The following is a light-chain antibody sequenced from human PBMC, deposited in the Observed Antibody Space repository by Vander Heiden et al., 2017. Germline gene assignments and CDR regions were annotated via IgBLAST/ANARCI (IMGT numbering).Light chain of an antibody. CDR2: WAS. V-gene: IGKV4-1*01. CDR3: QQYYSTPFT. Sequence: IVMTQSPDSLAVSLGERDTINCKSSQSVLYSSNNKNYLAWYQQKPGQPPKLLIYWASTRESGVPDRFSGSGSGTDFTLTISSLQAEDVAVYYCQQYYSTPFTFGPGTKVDIK. CDR1: QSVLYSSNNKNY. J-gene: IGKJ3*01.